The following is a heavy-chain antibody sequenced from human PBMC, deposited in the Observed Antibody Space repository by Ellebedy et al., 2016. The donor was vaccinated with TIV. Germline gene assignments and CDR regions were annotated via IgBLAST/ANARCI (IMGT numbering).Heavy chain of an antibody. CDR3: ARDHDDGMDV. J-gene: IGHJ6*02. CDR2: IYYSGST. CDR1: GGSISSYY. V-gene: IGHV4-59*01. D-gene: IGHD1-1*01. Sequence: MPSETLSLTCTVSGGSISSYYWSWIRQPPGKGLEWIGFIYYSGSTNYNPSLKSRVTISVDTSKNQFSLKLSSVTAADTAVYYWARDHDDGMDVWGQGTTVTVSS.